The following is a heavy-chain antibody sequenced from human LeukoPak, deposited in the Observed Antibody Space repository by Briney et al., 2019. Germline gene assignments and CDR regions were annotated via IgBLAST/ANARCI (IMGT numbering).Heavy chain of an antibody. J-gene: IGHJ4*02. V-gene: IGHV1-24*01. Sequence: ASVKVSCKVAGYTLTELPMHWVRQAPGKGLEWMGGFDPEDGETIYAQKFQGRVAMTEDTSTDTAYMELSSLRSEDTAVYYCATIPSRVAVARPFDYWGQGTLVIVSS. D-gene: IGHD6-19*01. CDR3: ATIPSRVAVARPFDY. CDR2: FDPEDGET. CDR1: GYTLTELP.